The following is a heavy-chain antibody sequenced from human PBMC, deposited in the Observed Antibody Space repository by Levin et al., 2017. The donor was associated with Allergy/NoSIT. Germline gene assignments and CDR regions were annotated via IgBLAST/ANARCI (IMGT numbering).Heavy chain of an antibody. J-gene: IGHJ6*02. V-gene: IGHV3-30*18. CDR3: AKDHTKRVQPSATRFWDYGMDV. D-gene: IGHD1-1*01. CDR1: GFTFNNYG. Sequence: GESLKISCAASGFTFNNYGIHWVRQTPGKGLEWVAVLLYDGSNEYYADSVKGRFTIFRDNSRNTVHLQLNSLRPEDSAVYYCAKDHTKRVQPSATRFWDYGMDVWGRGTTVTVSS. CDR2: LLYDGSNE.